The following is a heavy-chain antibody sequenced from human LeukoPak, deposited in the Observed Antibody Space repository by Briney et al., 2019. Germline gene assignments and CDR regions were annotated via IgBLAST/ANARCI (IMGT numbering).Heavy chain of an antibody. V-gene: IGHV3-23*01. CDR3: ARDPQARAFDI. CDR1: GFTFSTYA. CDR2: ISGSGGSP. J-gene: IGHJ3*02. Sequence: PGGSLRLSCAASGFTFSTYAMNWVRQAPGKGLQWVSSISGSGGSPYYADSVKGRFTISRDNSKNTLYLQMNSLRAEGTAVYYCARDPQARAFDIWGQGTMVTVSS.